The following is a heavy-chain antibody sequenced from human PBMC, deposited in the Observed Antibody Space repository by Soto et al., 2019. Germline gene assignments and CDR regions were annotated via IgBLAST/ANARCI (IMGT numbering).Heavy chain of an antibody. D-gene: IGHD2-21*02. CDR1: GYHLANYW. J-gene: IGHJ5*02. CDR2: IYPADSET. Sequence: GESLKISCKTSGYHLANYWIAWVRQMPGKGLEWMGIIYPADSETRYSPSFQGHVTISVDRSTTTAYLQWSNLRASDTAIYYCATHAGLSSRSWLDPWGQGTLVTVSS. V-gene: IGHV5-51*01. CDR3: ATHAGLSSRSWLDP.